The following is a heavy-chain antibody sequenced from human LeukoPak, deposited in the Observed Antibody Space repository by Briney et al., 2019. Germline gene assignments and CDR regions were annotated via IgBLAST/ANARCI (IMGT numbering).Heavy chain of an antibody. J-gene: IGHJ4*02. Sequence: GGSLRLSCAASGFTFSSYEMNWVRQAPGKGLEWVSYISSSGSTIYYADSVKGRFTISRDNAKNSLYLQMNSLRAEDTAVYYCARGRRYYYDSSGYIDYWGQGTLVTVSS. CDR1: GFTFSSYE. CDR2: ISSSGSTI. V-gene: IGHV3-48*03. CDR3: ARGRRYYYDSSGYIDY. D-gene: IGHD3-22*01.